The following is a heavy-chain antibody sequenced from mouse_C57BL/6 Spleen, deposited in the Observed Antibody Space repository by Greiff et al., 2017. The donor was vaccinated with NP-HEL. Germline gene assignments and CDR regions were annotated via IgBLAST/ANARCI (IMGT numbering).Heavy chain of an antibody. J-gene: IGHJ3*01. V-gene: IGHV1-18*01. D-gene: IGHD2-4*01. Sequence: VQLQQSGPELVKPGASVKIPCKASGYTFTDYNMDWVKQSHGKILEWIGDINPNNGGTIYNQKFKGKATLTVDKSSSTAYMELRSLTSEDTAVYYCAREGLGLRPWFAYWGQGTLVTVSA. CDR1: GYTFTDYN. CDR3: AREGLGLRPWFAY. CDR2: INPNNGGT.